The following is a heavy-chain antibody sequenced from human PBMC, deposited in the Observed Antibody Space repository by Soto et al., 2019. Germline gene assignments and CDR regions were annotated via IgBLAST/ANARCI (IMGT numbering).Heavy chain of an antibody. J-gene: IGHJ5*02. V-gene: IGHV4-4*01. Sequence: TLSLTCGVSGGTVASSHWWSWVRQSPGRGLEWIGNVYHTGDTNFNPSLQSRVTFSVDKSNNQFSLRLTSVTAADTAVYFCAREIVTAGGNNYFDPWGPGTLVTVSS. CDR2: VYHTGDT. CDR1: GGTVASSHW. D-gene: IGHD2-21*02. CDR3: AREIVTAGGNNYFDP.